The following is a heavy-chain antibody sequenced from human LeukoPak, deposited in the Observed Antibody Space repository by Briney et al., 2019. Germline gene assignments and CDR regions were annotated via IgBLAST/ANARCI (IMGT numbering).Heavy chain of an antibody. Sequence: KPSETLSLTCAVYGGSFSGYYWSWIRQPPGKGLEWIGEINHSGSTNYNPSLKSRVTMSVDTSKNQFSLKLSSVTAADTAVYYCARGPNYGFDYWGQGTLVTVSS. V-gene: IGHV4-34*01. D-gene: IGHD3-16*01. CDR1: GGSFSGYY. J-gene: IGHJ4*02. CDR3: ARGPNYGFDY. CDR2: INHSGST.